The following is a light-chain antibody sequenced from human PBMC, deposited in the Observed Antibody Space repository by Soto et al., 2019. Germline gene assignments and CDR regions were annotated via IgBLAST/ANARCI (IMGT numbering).Light chain of an antibody. J-gene: IGLJ1*01. CDR1: SSKIGSNT. CDR2: SNN. V-gene: IGLV1-44*01. CDR3: AAWDDSLNGYV. Sequence: QSVLTQPPSASGTPGQRVTISCSGSSSKIGSNTVNWYQQLPGTAPKLLIYSNNQRPSGVPDRFSGSKSGNSASLAISGLQSEDEADYYSAAWDDSLNGYVFGSGTKV.